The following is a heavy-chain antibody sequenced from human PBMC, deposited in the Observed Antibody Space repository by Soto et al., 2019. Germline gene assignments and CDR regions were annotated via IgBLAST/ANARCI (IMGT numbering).Heavy chain of an antibody. J-gene: IGHJ4*02. Sequence: PGGSLRLSCAASGFTFSSYGMHWVRQAPGKGLEWVAVISYDGSNKYYADSVKGRFTISRDNSKNTLYLQMNSLRAEDTAVYYCAKALVATTSTSWFDYWGQGTLVTVSS. V-gene: IGHV3-30*18. CDR3: AKALVATTSTSWFDY. CDR1: GFTFSSYG. D-gene: IGHD5-12*01. CDR2: ISYDGSNK.